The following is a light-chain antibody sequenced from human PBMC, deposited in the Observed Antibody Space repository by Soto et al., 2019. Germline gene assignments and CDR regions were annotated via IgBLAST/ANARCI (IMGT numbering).Light chain of an antibody. J-gene: IGKJ1*01. V-gene: IGKV3-11*01. CDR2: EAS. CDR1: QSVRSY. Sequence: EIVLTQSPATLSLSPGERATLSCRASQSVRSYLVWYQQKPGQAPRLLMYEASTRATGIPARFSGGGSGTDFTLTISSLEPEDPAVYYCQQCTNWPWTFGQGTKVDIK. CDR3: QQCTNWPWT.